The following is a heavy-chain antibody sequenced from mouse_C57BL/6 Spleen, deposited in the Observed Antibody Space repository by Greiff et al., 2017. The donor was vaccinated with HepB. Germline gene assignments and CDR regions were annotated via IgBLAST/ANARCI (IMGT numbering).Heavy chain of an antibody. J-gene: IGHJ3*01. CDR2: ISSGSSTI. Sequence: EVKLVESGGGLVKPGGSLKLSCAASGFTFSDYGMHWVRQAPEKGLEWVAYISSGSSTIYYADTVKGRFPISSDNAKNTLFLQMTSLRSEDTAMYYCARPGDYDAWFAYWGQGTLVTVSA. V-gene: IGHV5-17*01. D-gene: IGHD2-4*01. CDR3: ARPGDYDAWFAY. CDR1: GFTFSDYG.